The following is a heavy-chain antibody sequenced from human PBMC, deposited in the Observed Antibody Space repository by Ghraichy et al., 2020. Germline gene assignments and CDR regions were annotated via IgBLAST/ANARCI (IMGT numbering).Heavy chain of an antibody. V-gene: IGHV4-34*01. Sequence: SQTLSLTCAVYGGSFSGYYWSWIRQPPGKGLEWIGEINHSGSTNYNPSLKSRVTISVDTSKNQFSLKLSSVTAADTAVYYCARGGPVRYSSSWSRTNTFDYWGQGTLVTVSS. CDR2: INHSGST. D-gene: IGHD6-13*01. CDR1: GGSFSGYY. CDR3: ARGGPVRYSSSWSRTNTFDY. J-gene: IGHJ4*02.